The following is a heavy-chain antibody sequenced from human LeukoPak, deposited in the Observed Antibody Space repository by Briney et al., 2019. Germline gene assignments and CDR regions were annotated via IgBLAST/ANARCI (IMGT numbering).Heavy chain of an antibody. D-gene: IGHD2-21*01. CDR2: INSDGTST. CDR3: AGNSPGFDS. V-gene: IGHV3-74*01. Sequence: SCKASGYTFTAYAVHWVRQAPGKGLVWVSRINSDGTSTSYADSVKGRFIISRDNAKNTLFLQMNSLRAEDTAVYYCAGNSPGFDSWGQGTLVTVSS. CDR1: GYTFTAYA. J-gene: IGHJ4*02.